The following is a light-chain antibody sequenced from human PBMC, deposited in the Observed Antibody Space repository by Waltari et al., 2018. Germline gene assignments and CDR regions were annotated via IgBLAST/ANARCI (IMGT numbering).Light chain of an antibody. CDR3: QAWDSSTGLV. V-gene: IGLV3-1*01. Sequence: SYELTQPPSVSVSPGQTASITCSGDKLGDKYVGWYQQKPGQTPVLVIYRDTKRPSGIPERFSGSNSGNTATLTISGTQALDEADYYCQAWDSSTGLVFGGGTKLTV. CDR2: RDT. CDR1: KLGDKY. J-gene: IGLJ2*01.